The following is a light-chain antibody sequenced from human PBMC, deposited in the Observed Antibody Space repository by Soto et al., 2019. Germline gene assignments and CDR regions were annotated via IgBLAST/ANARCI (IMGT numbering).Light chain of an antibody. J-gene: IGKJ2*01. CDR2: DAS. V-gene: IGKV3-20*01. CDR1: ENIYTSY. CDR3: QRYGGSPPYT. Sequence: VLTQSPGTLSLSPGARATLSCRASENIYTSYVAWFQQRPGQPPRLLIYDASSRAAGVPDRFSGSGSGTDFTLTIRRLEPEDFALYYCQRYGGSPPYTFGQGTKVEIK.